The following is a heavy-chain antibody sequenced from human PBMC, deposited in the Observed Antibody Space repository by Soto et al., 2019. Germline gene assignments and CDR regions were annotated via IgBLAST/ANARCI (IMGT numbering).Heavy chain of an antibody. CDR1: GGSISSGDYY. CDR2: IYYSGST. CDR3: AGGYCRSGSCYTPWFDT. D-gene: IGHD2-15*01. J-gene: IGHJ5*02. V-gene: IGHV4-30-4*01. Sequence: PSETLSLTCTVSGGSISSGDYYWSWIRQPPGKGLEWIGYIYYSGSTYYNPSLKSRVTISVDTSKNQFSLKLSSATAADTAVYYCAGGYCRSGSCYTPWFDTWGQGIRVIGSS.